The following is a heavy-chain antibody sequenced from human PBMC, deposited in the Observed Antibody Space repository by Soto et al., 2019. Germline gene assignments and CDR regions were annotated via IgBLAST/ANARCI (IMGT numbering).Heavy chain of an antibody. D-gene: IGHD6-19*01. J-gene: IGHJ6*02. V-gene: IGHV1-18*01. CDR1: GYTFSNYG. CDR2: ISGYNGNT. CDR3: SRFIMVGGWFDPNYYHGMDV. Sequence: AAPVKVSCKTSGYTFSNYGINCVRQAPGQVLEWMGWISGYNGNTNYAQTVQGRVTMTTDTSTGTVYMELRSLKSDDTAIYYCSRFIMVGGWFDPNYYHGMDVWGQGTTVTVSS.